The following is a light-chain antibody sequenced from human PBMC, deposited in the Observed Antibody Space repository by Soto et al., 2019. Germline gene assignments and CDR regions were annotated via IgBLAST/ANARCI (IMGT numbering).Light chain of an antibody. CDR1: QNILYTSNNKNY. V-gene: IGKV4-1*01. J-gene: IGKJ4*01. CDR3: QQYHTTPLT. CDR2: WAS. Sequence: DIVMTQSPDSLAVSLGERATIHCKSSQNILYTSNNKNYLAWYQQKPGQPPKLLIYWASTRESGVPDRFSGSGSGTDFSLTISSLQAEDAAVYYCQQYHTTPLTFGGGTKVEIK.